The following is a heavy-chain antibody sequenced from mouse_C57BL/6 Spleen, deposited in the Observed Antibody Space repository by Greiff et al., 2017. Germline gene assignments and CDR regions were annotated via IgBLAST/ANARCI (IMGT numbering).Heavy chain of an antibody. CDR2: ISGGGGNT. J-gene: IGHJ4*01. CDR3: ARDEGYAMDY. CDR1: GFTFSSYT. Sequence: EVKLVESGGGLVKPGGSLKLSCAASGFTFSSYTMSWVRQTPEKRLEWVATISGGGGNTYYPDSVKGRFTISRDNAKNTLYLQMSSLRSEDTALYYCARDEGYAMDYWGQGTSVTVSS. V-gene: IGHV5-9*01.